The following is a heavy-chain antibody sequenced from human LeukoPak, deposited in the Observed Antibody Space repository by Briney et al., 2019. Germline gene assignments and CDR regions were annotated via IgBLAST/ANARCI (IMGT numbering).Heavy chain of an antibody. J-gene: IGHJ4*02. Sequence: PSETLSLTCTVSGGSISSGSYYWSWIRQPAGKGLEWIGRIYTSGSTNYNPSLKSRVTISVDTSKNQFSLKLSSGTAADTAVYYCARARAFRGYCSGGSCYYFDYWGQGTLVTVSS. CDR1: GGSISSGSYY. CDR3: ARARAFRGYCSGGSCYYFDY. V-gene: IGHV4-61*02. D-gene: IGHD2-15*01. CDR2: IYTSGST.